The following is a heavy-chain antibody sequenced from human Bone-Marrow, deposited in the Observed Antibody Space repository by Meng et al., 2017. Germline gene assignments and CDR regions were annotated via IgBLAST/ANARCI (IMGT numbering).Heavy chain of an antibody. CDR3: ARPDDYNFKGFYH. D-gene: IGHD5-24*01. Sequence: QGRLVQCGAGVKKSGSSGKVSCKGSGGSFIRYGVGWVRQAPGLGLEWMGGTIPLFGPAKFARKFQGRVTVTADESTNTAYMELSSLTSEDTAVYFCARPDDYNFKGFYHWGQGTLVTVSS. CDR2: TIPLFGPA. V-gene: IGHV1-69*01. J-gene: IGHJ4*02. CDR1: GGSFIRYG.